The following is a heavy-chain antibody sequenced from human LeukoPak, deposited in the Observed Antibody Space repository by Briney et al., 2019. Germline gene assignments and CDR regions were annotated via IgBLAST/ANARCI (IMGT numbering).Heavy chain of an antibody. J-gene: IGHJ3*02. V-gene: IGHV4-59*08. CDR3: ARQLRYYDSSGYYYTTFDI. CDR1: GGSIRSDY. CDR2: IYYSGST. D-gene: IGHD3-22*01. Sequence: EPSETLSLTCTVSGGSIRSDYWSWIRQPPGKGLEWIGHIYYSGSTNYNPSLKSRVTISVATSKNQFSLKLRSVTAADTAVYYCARQLRYYDSSGYYYTTFDIWGQGTMATVSS.